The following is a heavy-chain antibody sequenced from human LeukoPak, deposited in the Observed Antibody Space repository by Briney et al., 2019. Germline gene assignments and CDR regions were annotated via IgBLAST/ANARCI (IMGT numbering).Heavy chain of an antibody. D-gene: IGHD3-10*01. J-gene: IGHJ4*02. Sequence: QSGGSLRLSCAASGFTFSSYAMSWVRQSPGKGLEWVSAISGYCRGTYYPDSVKRRFTISKDNAQNSLYLQMNSLRAEDTAVYYCAISYGSTGFDYWGQGTLVTVSS. CDR1: GFTFSSYA. V-gene: IGHV3-23*01. CDR3: AISYGSTGFDY. CDR2: ISGYCRGT.